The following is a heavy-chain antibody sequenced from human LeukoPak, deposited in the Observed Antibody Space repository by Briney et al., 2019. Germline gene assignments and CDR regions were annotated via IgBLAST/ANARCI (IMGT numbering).Heavy chain of an antibody. CDR1: GGSISCYY. J-gene: IGHJ5*02. Sequence: SETLSLTCTVSGGSISCYYWSWIRQPPGKGLEWIGYIYYSGSTNYNPSLKSRVTISVDTSKNQFSLKLSSVTAADTAVYYCARQEQQLIYNWFDPWGQGTLVTVSS. CDR2: IYYSGST. V-gene: IGHV4-59*01. D-gene: IGHD6-13*01. CDR3: ARQEQQLIYNWFDP.